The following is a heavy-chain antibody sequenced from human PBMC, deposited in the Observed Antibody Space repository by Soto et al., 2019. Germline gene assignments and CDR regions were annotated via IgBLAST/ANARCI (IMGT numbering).Heavy chain of an antibody. D-gene: IGHD2-21*01. CDR2: ITPMSGTS. CDR3: ASRDGSIYGTIYYFDY. V-gene: IGHV1-69*01. CDR1: GDTFRGYT. J-gene: IGHJ4*02. Sequence: QVQLVQSGAEVKKPGSSVKVSCTASGDTFRGYTFSWVRQAPGQGLEWMGGITPMSGTSKYAQKFQGRLTITADESTSTAYMELSNLRSEDTAIYYCASRDGSIYGTIYYFDYWGQGTLVTVSS.